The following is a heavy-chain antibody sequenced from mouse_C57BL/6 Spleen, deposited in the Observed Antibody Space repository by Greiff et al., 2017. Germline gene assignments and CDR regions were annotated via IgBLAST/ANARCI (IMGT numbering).Heavy chain of an antibody. Sequence: QVQLQQPGAELVRPGTSVKLSCKASGYTFTSYWMHWVKQRPGQGLEWIGVIDPSDSYTNYNQKFKGKATLTVDTSSSTAYMQLSSLTSEDSAVYYCARGGYVNYAMDYWGQGTSVTVSS. CDR2: IDPSDSYT. CDR3: ARGGYVNYAMDY. D-gene: IGHD3-1*01. V-gene: IGHV1-59*01. J-gene: IGHJ4*01. CDR1: GYTFTSYW.